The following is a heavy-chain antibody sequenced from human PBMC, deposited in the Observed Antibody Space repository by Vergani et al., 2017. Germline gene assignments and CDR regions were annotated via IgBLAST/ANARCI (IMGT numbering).Heavy chain of an antibody. D-gene: IGHD3-10*01. CDR2: INTNTGNP. Sequence: QVQLVQSGSELKKPGASVKVSCKASGYTFTSYAMNWVRQAPGQGLEWMGWINTNTGNPTYAQGFTGRFVFSLDTSVSTAYLQISSLKAEDAAVDYCAGGGFGEYEPTAPSDYWGQGTLVTVSS. J-gene: IGHJ4*02. CDR3: AGGGFGEYEPTAPSDY. CDR1: GYTFTSYA. V-gene: IGHV7-4-1*02.